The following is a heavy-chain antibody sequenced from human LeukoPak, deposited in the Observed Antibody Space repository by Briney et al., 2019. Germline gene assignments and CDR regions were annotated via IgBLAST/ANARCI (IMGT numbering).Heavy chain of an antibody. V-gene: IGHV4-31*03. D-gene: IGHD6-25*01. CDR3: ARERGRLVDY. J-gene: IGHJ4*02. CDR1: GDSITSGGYF. CDR2: MHYSESA. Sequence: SETLSLTCTVSGDSITSGGYFWRWIRQHPGKGLEWIWYMHYSESATSNPSLKSRVTISVDTSKNQISLKVNSVTAADTAVYYCARERGRLVDYWGQGTLVTVSS.